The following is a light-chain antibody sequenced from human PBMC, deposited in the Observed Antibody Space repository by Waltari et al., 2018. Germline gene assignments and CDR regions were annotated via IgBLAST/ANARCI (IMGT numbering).Light chain of an antibody. CDR3: QQSYSTPYT. V-gene: IGKV1-39*01. Sequence: DIQMTQSPSSLSASVGDRVTITCRASQSISSYLNWYQQKPGKAPKVLIYAASSLQSGVPSRFSGSGSWTDFTLTISSLQPEDFATYHCQQSYSTPYTFGQGTKLEIK. J-gene: IGKJ2*01. CDR2: AAS. CDR1: QSISSY.